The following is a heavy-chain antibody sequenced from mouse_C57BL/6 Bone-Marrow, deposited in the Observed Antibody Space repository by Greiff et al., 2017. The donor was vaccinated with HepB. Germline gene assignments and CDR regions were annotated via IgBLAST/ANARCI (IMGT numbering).Heavy chain of an antibody. CDR2: ISSGGEYI. J-gene: IGHJ4*01. CDR3: TRDGGYPYYAMDY. D-gene: IGHD2-2*01. CDR1: GFTFSSYA. V-gene: IGHV5-9-1*02. Sequence: EVKLVESGEGLVKPGGSLKLSCAASGFTFSSYAMSWVRQTPEKRLEWVAYISSGGEYIYYADTVKGRFTISRDNARNTLYLQMSSLKSEDTAMYYCTRDGGYPYYAMDYWGQGTSVTVSS.